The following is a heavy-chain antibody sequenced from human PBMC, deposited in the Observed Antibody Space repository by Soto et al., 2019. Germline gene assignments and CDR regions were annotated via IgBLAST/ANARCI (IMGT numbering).Heavy chain of an antibody. CDR1: GGTIVRHV. J-gene: IGHJ4*02. Sequence: AWVKGYCKTSGGTIVRHVSSWVRQDPGQGLEWMGKINPLSGISNYAQKFQDRVTFTADTDSSTAYMELSSLRSDDTAVYYCATPACAATWCSPSHNLDHWGQGTLVTVSS. CDR3: ATPACAATWCSPSHNLDH. CDR2: INPLSGIS. D-gene: IGHD2-2*01. V-gene: IGHV1-69*04.